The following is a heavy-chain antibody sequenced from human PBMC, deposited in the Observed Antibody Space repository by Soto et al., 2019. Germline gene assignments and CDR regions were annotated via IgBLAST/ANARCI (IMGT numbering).Heavy chain of an antibody. V-gene: IGHV4-59*01. J-gene: IGHJ4*02. CDR3: ARAKSGRYSYGFEAFDY. CDR2: IYYSGST. D-gene: IGHD5-18*01. CDR1: GGSISSYY. Sequence: QVQLQESGPGLVKPSETLSLTCTVSGGSISSYYWSWIRQPPGKGLEWIGYIYYSGSTNYNPSLKSRVTISVDTSKNQFSLKLSSVTAADTAVYYCARAKSGRYSYGFEAFDYWGQGTLVTVSS.